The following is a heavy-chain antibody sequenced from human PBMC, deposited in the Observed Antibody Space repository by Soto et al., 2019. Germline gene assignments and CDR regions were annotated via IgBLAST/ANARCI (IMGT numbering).Heavy chain of an antibody. J-gene: IGHJ6*03. CDR1: GFTVSSNY. CDR2: IYSGGST. D-gene: IGHD2-2*01. V-gene: IGHV3-66*01. CDR3: ARGGVPAADAKSSYYYYMDV. Sequence: GGSLRLSCAASGFTVSSNYMSCVRQAPGKGLEWVSVIYSGGSTYYADSVKGRFTISRDNSKNTLYLQMNSLRAEDTAVYYCARGGVPAADAKSSYYYYMDVWGKGPTVTVSS.